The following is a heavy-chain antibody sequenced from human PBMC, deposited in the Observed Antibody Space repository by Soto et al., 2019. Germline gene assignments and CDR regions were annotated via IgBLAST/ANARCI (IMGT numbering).Heavy chain of an antibody. D-gene: IGHD5-18*01. CDR2: IYYSGST. Sequence: SETLSLTCTVSGGSISSGGYYWSWIRQHPGKGLEWIGYIYYSGSTYYNPSLKSRVTISVDTSKNQFSLKLSSVTAADTAVYYCARVGFGYSYGYRSEGMDVWGQGTTVTVFS. V-gene: IGHV4-31*03. CDR1: GGSISSGGYY. J-gene: IGHJ6*02. CDR3: ARVGFGYSYGYRSEGMDV.